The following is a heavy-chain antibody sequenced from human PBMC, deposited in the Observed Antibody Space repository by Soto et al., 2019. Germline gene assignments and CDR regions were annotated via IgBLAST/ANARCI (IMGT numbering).Heavy chain of an antibody. D-gene: IGHD3-10*01. CDR1: GFTFSDYW. Sequence: PGGSLRLSCAASGFTFSDYWMNWVRQAPGKGLEWVASIKYDGAEKTYVDSVKGRFTISRDNPKNSVYLQMASLRAEDTAVYYCARDGVAPGLYFDHWGQGTPVTVPQ. J-gene: IGHJ4*02. V-gene: IGHV3-7*05. CDR2: IKYDGAEK. CDR3: ARDGVAPGLYFDH.